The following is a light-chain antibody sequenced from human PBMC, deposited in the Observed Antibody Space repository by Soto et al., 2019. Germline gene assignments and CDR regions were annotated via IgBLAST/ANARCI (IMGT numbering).Light chain of an antibody. J-gene: IGKJ5*01. CDR2: AAS. V-gene: IGKV1-39*01. Sequence: DIQMTQSPSSLSASVGDRVTITCRASQSISRYLNWYQQKPGKAPKLLIYAASSLQSGVPSRFSGGGSGTDGTITISSLQPEDVATYDGQQSYNIPRTFGQGTRLEIK. CDR3: QQSYNIPRT. CDR1: QSISRY.